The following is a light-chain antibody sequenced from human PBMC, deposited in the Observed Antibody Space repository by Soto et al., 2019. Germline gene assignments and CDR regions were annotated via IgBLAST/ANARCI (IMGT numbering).Light chain of an antibody. CDR1: SSYIGPYDH. Sequence: QSALTQPRSVSGSPGQSVTISCTRTSSYIGPYDHVAWYQQHPGKAPKLMIYDVTSRPSGVSYRFSGSKSGNTASLTISGLQAEDEADYYCSSYTTSSSYVFGTGTKVTVL. V-gene: IGLV2-14*03. CDR2: DVT. CDR3: SSYTTSSSYV. J-gene: IGLJ1*01.